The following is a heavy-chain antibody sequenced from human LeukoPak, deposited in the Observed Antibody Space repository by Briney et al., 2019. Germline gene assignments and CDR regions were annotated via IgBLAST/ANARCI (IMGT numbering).Heavy chain of an antibody. D-gene: IGHD2/OR15-2a*01. J-gene: IGHJ4*02. V-gene: IGHV3-33*01. CDR1: GFPFSSYV. CDR3: ARDFTNIRGGGYFDN. Sequence: GESLKISCAASGFPFSSYVMHWLRQAPGKGLEWVAVIWFDGGKIYYADSVEGRFTISRDNSKNTLYLQMNSLRAEDTAVYHCARDFTNIRGGGYFDNWGQGTLVTVSS. CDR2: IWFDGGKI.